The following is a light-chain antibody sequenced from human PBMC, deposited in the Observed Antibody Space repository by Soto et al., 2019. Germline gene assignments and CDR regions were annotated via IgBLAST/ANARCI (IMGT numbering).Light chain of an antibody. J-gene: IGKJ1*01. Sequence: EIVLTQSPGTLSLSPGERETLSCRPSQSVSSSSLAWYQQTPGQAPRLLIYGASRRATGIPDRFGGSGSGTDFTFTISRLEPEDFAIYFCQYYGSSPGTFGQGTKVDIK. CDR2: GAS. CDR3: QYYGSSPGT. CDR1: QSVSSSS. V-gene: IGKV3-20*01.